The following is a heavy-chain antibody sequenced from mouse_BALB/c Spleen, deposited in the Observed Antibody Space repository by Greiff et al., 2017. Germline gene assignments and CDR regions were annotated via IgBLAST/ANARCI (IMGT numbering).Heavy chain of an antibody. CDR2: IWSGGST. D-gene: IGHD2-4*01. J-gene: IGHJ1*01. CDR1: GFSLTSYG. CDR3: ARLYYEDWSFDV. V-gene: IGHV2-2*02. Sequence: QVQLQQSGPGLVQPSQSLSITCTVSGFSLTSYGVHWVRQSPGKGLEWLGVIWSGGSTDYNAAFISRLSISKDNSKSQVFFKMNSLQANDTAIYYCARLYYEDWSFDVWGAGTTVTVSS.